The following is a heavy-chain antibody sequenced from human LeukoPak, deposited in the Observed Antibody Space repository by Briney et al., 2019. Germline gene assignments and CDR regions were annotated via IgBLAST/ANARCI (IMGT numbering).Heavy chain of an antibody. J-gene: IGHJ4*02. D-gene: IGHD3-22*01. Sequence: ASVRVSCKASGYTFTSYDINWVRQAPGQGLEWMGRMNPNSGNTGYAQKFQGRVTMTRNTSISTAYMELSSLRSEDTAVYYCARAPVVGSGYYYDYWGQGTLVTVSS. CDR2: MNPNSGNT. CDR3: ARAPVVGSGYYYDY. CDR1: GYTFTSYD. V-gene: IGHV1-8*01.